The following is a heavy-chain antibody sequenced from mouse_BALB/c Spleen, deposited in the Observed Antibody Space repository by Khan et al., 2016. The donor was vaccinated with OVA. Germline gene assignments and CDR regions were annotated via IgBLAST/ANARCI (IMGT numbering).Heavy chain of an antibody. V-gene: IGHV5-17*02. CDR3: ATSYYYGYYFDY. D-gene: IGHD1-1*01. Sequence: EVELVEAGGGLVQSGGFRKLSCAASGFTFSSHGMHWVRQAPEKGLEWVAYISGDSSTIYYTDTEKGRFTISRDNPKNTLSLKMTSLMSEVTSMYYCATSYYYGYYFDYWGPGTTLTVSS. CDR1: GFTFSSHG. CDR2: ISGDSSTI. J-gene: IGHJ2*01.